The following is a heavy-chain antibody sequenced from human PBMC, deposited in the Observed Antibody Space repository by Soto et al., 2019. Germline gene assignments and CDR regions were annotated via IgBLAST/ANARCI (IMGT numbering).Heavy chain of an antibody. CDR1: GGSISGFY. J-gene: IGHJ4*02. CDR2: ISHRGRT. Sequence: QVRLEERGAGLLKPSENLSLTCAVSGGSISGFYWSWIRQSPVKGLEWIGEISHRGRTNYNPSLQSPVTISLDTSKNQFSLTLSAVTATDTAIYYCTRGSIAVGGYFDSWGQGTLITVSS. V-gene: IGHV4-34*02. CDR3: TRGSIAVGGYFDS. D-gene: IGHD6-19*01.